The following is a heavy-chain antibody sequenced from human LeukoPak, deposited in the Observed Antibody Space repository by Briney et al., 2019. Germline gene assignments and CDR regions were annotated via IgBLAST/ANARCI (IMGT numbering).Heavy chain of an antibody. CDR3: VSGFLQWLY. V-gene: IGHV3-7*01. D-gene: IGHD3-3*01. CDR2: IKRDGSNI. J-gene: IGHJ4*02. CDR1: GFNFSNYW. Sequence: GGALRLSCAASGFNFSNYWMSWVRQAPGKGMEWVANIKRDGSNILYVDSVKGRFTISRDNAKNSLYLQMNNLRAEDTAVYFCVSGFLQWLYWGQGTLVTVSS.